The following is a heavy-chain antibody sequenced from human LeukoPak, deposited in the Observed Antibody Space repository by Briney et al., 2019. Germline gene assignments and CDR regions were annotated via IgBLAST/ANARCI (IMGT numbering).Heavy chain of an antibody. CDR2: IYYSGST. CDR3: ARDTMGYQLLYAFDI. D-gene: IGHD2-2*01. CDR1: GGPISSYY. J-gene: IGHJ3*02. Sequence: PSETLSLTCTVSGGPISSYYWSWIRQPPGKGLEWIGYIYYSGSTNYNPSLKSRVTISVDTSKNQFSLKLSSVTAADTAVYYCARDTMGYQLLYAFDIWGQGTMVTVSS. V-gene: IGHV4-59*01.